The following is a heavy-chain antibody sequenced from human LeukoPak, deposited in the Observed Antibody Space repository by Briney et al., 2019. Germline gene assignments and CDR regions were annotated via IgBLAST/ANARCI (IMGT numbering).Heavy chain of an antibody. CDR2: ISSSSSYI. J-gene: IGHJ3*02. Sequence: GGSLRLSCAVSGFTFSSYNMNWVRQAPGKVLEWVSSISSSSSYIYYADSVKGRFTISRDNAKNSLYLQMNSLRAEDTAVYYCARDGGSYLNAFDIWGQGTMVTVSS. V-gene: IGHV3-21*01. CDR3: ARDGGSYLNAFDI. CDR1: GFTFSSYN. D-gene: IGHD1-26*01.